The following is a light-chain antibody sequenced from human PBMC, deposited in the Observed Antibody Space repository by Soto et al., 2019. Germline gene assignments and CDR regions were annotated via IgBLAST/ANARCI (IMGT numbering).Light chain of an antibody. CDR3: QQSDTYSRT. CDR1: QSISSW. CDR2: DVS. Sequence: DIQMCQSPSTLSASVGDRVTITCRASQSISSWLAWYQQKPGKAPKLLMYDVSSLERGVPSRFSGSGSGTEFTLTISSLQPDDFATYYCQQSDTYSRTFGQGTKVDIK. V-gene: IGKV1-5*01. J-gene: IGKJ1*01.